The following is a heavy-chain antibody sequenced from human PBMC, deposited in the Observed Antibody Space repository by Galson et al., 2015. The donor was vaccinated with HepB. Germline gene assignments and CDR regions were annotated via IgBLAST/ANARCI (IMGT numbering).Heavy chain of an antibody. CDR3: ARGREVRYYFDY. CDR1: GFTFSSYA. CDR2: ISYDGSNK. Sequence: SLRLSCAASGFTFSSYAMHWVRQAPGKGLEWVAVISYDGSNKYYADSVKGRFTISRDNSKNTLYLQMNSLRAEDTAVYYCARGREVRYYFDYWGQGTLVTVSS. J-gene: IGHJ4*02. D-gene: IGHD5-24*01. V-gene: IGHV3-30*04.